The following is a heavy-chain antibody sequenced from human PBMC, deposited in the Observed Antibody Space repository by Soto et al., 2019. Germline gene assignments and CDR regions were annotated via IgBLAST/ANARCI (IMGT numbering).Heavy chain of an antibody. CDR3: AKGGGRGCSDS. CDR2: MSGSGGST. D-gene: IGHD1-26*01. Sequence: EVQLLESGGGLAQPGGSLRLSCVASGFTFSNYAMSWVRQAPGKGLEWVSAMSGSGGSTYYADSVKGRFTISRDSSKNTLYLQMHSLRAEDAGVYSCAKGGGRGCSDSWGQGTLVTVSS. V-gene: IGHV3-23*01. J-gene: IGHJ4*02. CDR1: GFTFSNYA.